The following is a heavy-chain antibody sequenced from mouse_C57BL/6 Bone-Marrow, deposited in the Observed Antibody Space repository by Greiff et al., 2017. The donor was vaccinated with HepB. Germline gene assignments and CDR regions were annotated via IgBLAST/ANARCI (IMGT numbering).Heavy chain of an antibody. V-gene: IGHV1-54*01. D-gene: IGHD2-1*01. J-gene: IGHJ3*01. CDR2: INPGSGGT. Sequence: QVQLQQSGAELVRPGTSVKVSCKASGYAFTNYLIEWVKQRPGQGLEWIGVINPGSGGTNYNEKFKGKATLTADKSSSTAYMQLSSLTSEDSAVYFCAREKGIYYGNYVWFAYWGQGTLVTVSA. CDR3: AREKGIYYGNYVWFAY. CDR1: GYAFTNYL.